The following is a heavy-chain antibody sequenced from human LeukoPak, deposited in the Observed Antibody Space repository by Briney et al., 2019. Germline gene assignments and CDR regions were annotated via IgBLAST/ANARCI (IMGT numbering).Heavy chain of an antibody. V-gene: IGHV4-39*07. J-gene: IGHJ4*02. CDR2: IYYSGST. Sequence: SETLSLTCTVSGGSISSSSYYWGWIRQPPGTGLEWFGRIYYSGSTYYNPSLKSRVTISVDTSKNQFSLKLSSVTAADTAVYYCAREVQLVTIFGVVRYFDYWGQGTLVTVSS. CDR3: AREVQLVTIFGVVRYFDY. CDR1: GGSISSSSYY. D-gene: IGHD3-3*01.